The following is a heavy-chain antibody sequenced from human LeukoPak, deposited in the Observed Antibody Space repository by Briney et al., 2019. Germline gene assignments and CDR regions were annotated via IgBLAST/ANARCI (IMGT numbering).Heavy chain of an antibody. J-gene: IGHJ4*02. D-gene: IGHD3-9*01. CDR2: INPNSGGT. V-gene: IGHV1-2*06. Sequence: ASVTVSCKASGYTFTSYGISWVRQAPGQGLEWMGRINPNSGGTNYAQKFQGRVTMTRDTSTRTVYMELSSLRSEDTAVYYCARDQGLTGYFDCWGQGTLVTVSS. CDR1: GYTFTSYG. CDR3: ARDQGLTGYFDC.